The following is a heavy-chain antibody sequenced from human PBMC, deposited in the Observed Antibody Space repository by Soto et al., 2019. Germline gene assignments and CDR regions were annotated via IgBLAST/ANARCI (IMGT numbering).Heavy chain of an antibody. CDR1: GGSISSYY. CDR2: IYNSGST. J-gene: IGHJ3*02. V-gene: IGHV4-59*08. Sequence: SETLSLTCTVSGGSISSYYWSWIRQPPGKGPEWIGYIYNSGSTVYNPSLKSRLTISLDTSKNQVSLKLSSVTATDTAVYYCTRPNQGDYAFDIWGQGTMVTVSS. CDR3: TRPNQGDYAFDI. D-gene: IGHD2-21*02.